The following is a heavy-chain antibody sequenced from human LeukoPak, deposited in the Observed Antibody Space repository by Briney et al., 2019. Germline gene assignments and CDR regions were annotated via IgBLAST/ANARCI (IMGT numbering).Heavy chain of an antibody. Sequence: GGSLRLSCAASGFTFSTFWMTWVRQAPGKGLEWLANIKEDGSETYYVDSVKGRFTISRDNAKSSLYLQMNTLRFEDTAVYYCARAGAYHFDNWGQGTLVTVSS. CDR2: IKEDGSET. CDR3: ARAGAYHFDN. CDR1: GFTFSTFW. D-gene: IGHD3-16*01. J-gene: IGHJ4*02. V-gene: IGHV3-7*05.